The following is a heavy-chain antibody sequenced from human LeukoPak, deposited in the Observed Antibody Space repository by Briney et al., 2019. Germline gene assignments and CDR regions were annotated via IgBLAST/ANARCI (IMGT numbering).Heavy chain of an antibody. CDR3: ARDGSGSYLGEGYFDY. J-gene: IGHJ4*02. Sequence: GGSLRLSCAASGFTFSSYAMHWVRQAPGKGLEWVAVISYDGNIEFYADSVKGRFTISRDISKNTLYLQMNSLRTEDTAVYYCARDGSGSYLGEGYFDYWGQGTLVTVSS. CDR2: ISYDGNIE. D-gene: IGHD3-10*01. CDR1: GFTFSSYA. V-gene: IGHV3-30-3*01.